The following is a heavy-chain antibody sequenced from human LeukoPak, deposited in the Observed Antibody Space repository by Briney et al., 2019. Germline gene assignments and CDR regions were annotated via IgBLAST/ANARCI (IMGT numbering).Heavy chain of an antibody. CDR2: IKQDGSEQ. CDR1: GFTLSSYW. J-gene: IGHJ4*02. V-gene: IGHV3-7*01. Sequence: PGGSLRLSCAASGFTLSSYWVSWLRQAPGKGLEGGANIKQDGSEQYYVDSVTRRFTISRDNAKNSLYLQINSLRAEDTAVYYCARLGLLRRNWFDYWGQGTLLTVSS. CDR3: ARLGLLRRNWFDY. D-gene: IGHD2-15*01.